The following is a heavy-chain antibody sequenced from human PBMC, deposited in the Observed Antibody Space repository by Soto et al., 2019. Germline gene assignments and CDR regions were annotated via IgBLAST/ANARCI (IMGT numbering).Heavy chain of an antibody. Sequence: GGSLRLSCAASGFTFVNYAMNWVRQAPGKGLEWISSISDPGTSTYYANSVKGRFSMSRDNSKNTLFLQMNRLRADDTAVYFCAKSLVTPSDAFDLWGRGTLVTVSS. J-gene: IGHJ3*01. D-gene: IGHD3-9*01. CDR1: GFTFVNYA. CDR2: ISDPGTST. CDR3: AKSLVTPSDAFDL. V-gene: IGHV3-23*01.